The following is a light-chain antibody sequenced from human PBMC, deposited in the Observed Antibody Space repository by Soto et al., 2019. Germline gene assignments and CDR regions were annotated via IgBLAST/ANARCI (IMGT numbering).Light chain of an antibody. V-gene: IGKV3D-20*02. CDR3: QQRHMWPIT. CDR1: QSVSSSH. CDR2: SAS. J-gene: IGKJ5*01. Sequence: EIVMTQSPATLSPSPGQTATLSRXXSQSVSSSHLAWYQQKPGQAPRLLIYSASSRATGIPDRFSGSGSGTDFTLTISSLEPEDSAVYYCQQRHMWPITFGQGTRLEIK.